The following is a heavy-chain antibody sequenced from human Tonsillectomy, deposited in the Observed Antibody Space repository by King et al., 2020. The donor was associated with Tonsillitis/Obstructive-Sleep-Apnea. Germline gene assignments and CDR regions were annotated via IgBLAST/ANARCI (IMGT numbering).Heavy chain of an antibody. CDR3: ARQYNPYNWFDP. CDR2: IYYSGTT. V-gene: IGHV4-59*08. Sequence: VQLQESGPGLVKPSETLSLTCTVSGGSLTSYYWSWIRQPPGKGLEWIGYIYYSGTTKYNPSLKSRVTISVDTSMDQFSLKLSSVTAADTAVYYCARQYNPYNWFDPWGQATLVTVSS. D-gene: IGHD1-14*01. J-gene: IGHJ5*02. CDR1: GGSLTSYY.